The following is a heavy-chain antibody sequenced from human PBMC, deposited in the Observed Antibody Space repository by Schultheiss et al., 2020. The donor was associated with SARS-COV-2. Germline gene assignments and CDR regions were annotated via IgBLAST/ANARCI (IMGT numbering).Heavy chain of an antibody. D-gene: IGHD1-26*01. Sequence: SETLSLNCTVSGGSISSGGYYWSWIRQPPGKGLEWIGYIYYSGSTNYNPSLKSRVTISVDTSKNQFSLKLSSVTAADTAVYYCAKGGELDAFDIWGQGTTVTVSS. J-gene: IGHJ3*02. CDR2: IYYSGST. CDR3: AKGGELDAFDI. V-gene: IGHV4-61*08. CDR1: GGSISSGGYY.